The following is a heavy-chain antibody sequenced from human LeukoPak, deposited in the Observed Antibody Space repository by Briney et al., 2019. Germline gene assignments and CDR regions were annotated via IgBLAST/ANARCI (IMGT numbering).Heavy chain of an antibody. CDR3: ARGPVGRGDYDY. V-gene: IGHV1-69*13. CDR2: IIPIFGTA. J-gene: IGHJ4*02. CDR1: GGTFSSYA. Sequence: SVKVSCKASGGTFSSYAISWVRQAPGQGLEWMGGIIPIFGTANYAQKFQGRVTITADESTSTAYMELSSLRSEDTAVYYCARGPVGRGDYDYWGQGTLVTVSS. D-gene: IGHD4-17*01.